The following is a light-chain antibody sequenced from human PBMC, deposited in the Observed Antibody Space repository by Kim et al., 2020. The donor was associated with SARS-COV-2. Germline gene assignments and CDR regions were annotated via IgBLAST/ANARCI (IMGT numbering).Light chain of an antibody. CDR2: DVD. CDR3: NSYRTGNTLV. V-gene: IGLV2-14*03. Sequence: QSALTQPASVSGSLGQSVTISCTGTTSDIGGYNHVSWYQQYPGKVPKLMVYDVDKRPSWVSYRFSASKSGNTASLTISGLQAEDEATHYCNSYRTGNTLVFGGGTQLTVL. J-gene: IGLJ3*02. CDR1: TSDIGGYNH.